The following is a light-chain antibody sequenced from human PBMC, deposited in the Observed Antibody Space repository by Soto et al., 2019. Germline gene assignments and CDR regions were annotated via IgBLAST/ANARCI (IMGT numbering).Light chain of an antibody. CDR1: SSGVGSYNL. Sequence: QSALTQPASVSGSPGQSITISCTGTSSGVGSYNLVSWYQQHPGKAPKLMIYEGSKRPSGVSNRFSGSKSGNTASLTISGLQAEDEADYYCCSYAGSSTYVFGKRTKVTVL. V-gene: IGLV2-23*01. J-gene: IGLJ1*01. CDR2: EGS. CDR3: CSYAGSSTYV.